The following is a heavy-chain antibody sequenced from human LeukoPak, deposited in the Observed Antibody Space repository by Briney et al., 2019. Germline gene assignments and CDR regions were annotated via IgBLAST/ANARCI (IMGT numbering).Heavy chain of an antibody. CDR3: ARDRKCLSSGYSHYFVY. J-gene: IGHJ4*02. CDR2: ISNSGSNT. D-gene: IGHD3-22*01. CDR1: GFTFSDYY. Sequence: PGGSLRLSCAASGFTFSDYYMSWIRQAPGKGLEWLSHISNSGSNTYYADSAKGRVTISRDNAKNSLYLQLTSLRADDTAVYYCARDRKCLSSGYSHYFVYWGQGTLVTVSS. V-gene: IGHV3-11*01.